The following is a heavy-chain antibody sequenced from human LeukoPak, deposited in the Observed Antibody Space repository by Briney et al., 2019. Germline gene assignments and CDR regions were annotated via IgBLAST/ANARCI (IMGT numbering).Heavy chain of an antibody. CDR3: ARPGGTVPQNVWFDP. Sequence: PSETLSLTCTVSGGSISSSSYYWGWIRQPPGKGLEWIGSIYYSGSTYYNSSLKSRVPISVDTSKNQFSLKLSSVTAADTAVYYCARPGGTVPQNVWFDPWGQGTLVTVSS. CDR1: GGSISSSSYY. CDR2: IYYSGST. V-gene: IGHV4-39*01. D-gene: IGHD2-2*01. J-gene: IGHJ5*02.